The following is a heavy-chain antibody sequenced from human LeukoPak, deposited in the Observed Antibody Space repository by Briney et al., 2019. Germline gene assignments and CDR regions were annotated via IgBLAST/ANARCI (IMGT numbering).Heavy chain of an antibody. V-gene: IGHV4-39*07. D-gene: IGHD6-13*01. Sequence: SETLSLTCTVSGASITTTLYYWVWARQSPGKGLEWIGSFYYGGITYYHPSLKSRVTVSVDTSRSQFSLKLISVTAADTAVYYCARDGEQSAGTPDYYYYGMDVWGQGTTVSVS. CDR3: ARDGEQSAGTPDYYYYGMDV. CDR1: GASITTTLYY. J-gene: IGHJ6*02. CDR2: FYYGGIT.